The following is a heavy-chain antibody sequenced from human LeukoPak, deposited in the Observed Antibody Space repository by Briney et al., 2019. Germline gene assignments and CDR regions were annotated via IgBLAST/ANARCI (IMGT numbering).Heavy chain of an antibody. J-gene: IGHJ6*02. Sequence: PGGSLRLSCAASGFTFSSYGMHWVRQAPGKGLEWVAVISYDGSNKYYADSVKGRFTISRDNSKNTLYLQMNSLRAEDTAVYYCAKDMGVLLWPHGMDVWGQGTTVTVSS. D-gene: IGHD3-10*01. V-gene: IGHV3-30*18. CDR1: GFTFSSYG. CDR2: ISYDGSNK. CDR3: AKDMGVLLWPHGMDV.